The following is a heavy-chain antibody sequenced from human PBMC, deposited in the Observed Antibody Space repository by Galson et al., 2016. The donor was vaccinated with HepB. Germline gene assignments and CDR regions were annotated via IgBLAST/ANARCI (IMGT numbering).Heavy chain of an antibody. Sequence: QSGAEVKKPGESLRISCQGSANTFTSYWIAWVRQMPGKGLQWMGTIGPSDSYITYSPSFQGRFTISRDNAKNSLYLQMNSLRDEDTAMYYCARVTTPFLNCDSWGQGTLVTVSS. V-gene: IGHV5-10-1*01. CDR1: ANTFTSYW. CDR3: ARVTTPFLNCDS. CDR2: IGPSDSYI. J-gene: IGHJ4*02. D-gene: IGHD4-17*01.